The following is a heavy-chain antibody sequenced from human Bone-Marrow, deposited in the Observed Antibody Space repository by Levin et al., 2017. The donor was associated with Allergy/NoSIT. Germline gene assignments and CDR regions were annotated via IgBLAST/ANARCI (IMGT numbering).Heavy chain of an antibody. D-gene: IGHD6-13*01. V-gene: IGHV3-21*01. J-gene: IGHJ6*02. CDR3: ARDSTKIAAADGYYYYGMDV. CDR2: ISTSSSYM. Sequence: GGSLRLSCAASGFTFGTSTMNWVRQAPGKGLEWVSSISTSSSYMYYADSVRGRFTVSRDNAKNSLYLQMDSLRAEGTAVYYCARDSTKIAAADGYYYYGMDVWGPGTTVIVSS. CDR1: GFTFGTST.